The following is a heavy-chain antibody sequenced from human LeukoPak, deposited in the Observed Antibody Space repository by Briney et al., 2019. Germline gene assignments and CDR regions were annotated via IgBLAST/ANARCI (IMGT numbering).Heavy chain of an antibody. CDR3: AKGHDSSGFDY. CDR1: GFTFSSYG. CDR2: ISYDGSNK. D-gene: IGHD3-22*01. V-gene: IGHV3-30*18. J-gene: IGHJ4*02. Sequence: GGSLRLSCAASGFTFSSYGTHWVRQAPGKGLEWVAVISYDGSNKYYADSVKGRFTISRDNSKNTLYLQMNSLRAEDTAVYYCAKGHDSSGFDYWGQGTLVTVSS.